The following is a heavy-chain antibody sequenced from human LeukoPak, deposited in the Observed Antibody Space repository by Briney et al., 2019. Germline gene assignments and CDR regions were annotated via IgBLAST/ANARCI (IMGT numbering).Heavy chain of an antibody. CDR3: ARTYYDFWSGSRNIYYFDY. J-gene: IGHJ4*02. Sequence: GGSLRLSCAASGFTFNTYWMSWVRQAPGKGLEWVANIHQDESEKYYVDSVKGRFTISRDNAKNSPYLQMNSLRAEDTAVYYCARTYYDFWSGSRNIYYFDYWGQGTLVTVSS. CDR2: IHQDESEK. V-gene: IGHV3-7*03. D-gene: IGHD3-3*01. CDR1: GFTFNTYW.